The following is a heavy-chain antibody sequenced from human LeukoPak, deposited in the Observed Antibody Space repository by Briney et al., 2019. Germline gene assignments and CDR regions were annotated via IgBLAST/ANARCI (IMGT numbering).Heavy chain of an antibody. V-gene: IGHV3-53*04. CDR1: GFTVSSNS. CDR2: IYSGTI. Sequence: GGSLRLSCTVSGFTVSSNSMSWVRQAPGKGLEWVSFIYSGTIHYSDSVKGRFTISRHNAKNTVYLQMDSLRAEDTALYYCAKASHPGLAGSGFDYWGQGTLVTVSS. CDR3: AKASHPGLAGSGFDY. J-gene: IGHJ4*02. D-gene: IGHD3-10*01.